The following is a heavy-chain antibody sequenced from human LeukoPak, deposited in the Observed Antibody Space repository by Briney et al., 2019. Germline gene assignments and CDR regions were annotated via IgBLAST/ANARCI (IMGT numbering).Heavy chain of an antibody. CDR1: GGSISSSNW. CDR3: AREARTSMGFGEGWFDP. V-gene: IGHV4-4*02. Sequence: SETLSLTCAVSGGSISSSNWWSWVRPPPGKGLEWIGEINHSGSTNYNPSLKSRVTISVDKSKNQFSLKLSSVTAADTAVYYCAREARTSMGFGEGWFDPWGQGTLVTVSS. D-gene: IGHD3-10*01. CDR2: INHSGST. J-gene: IGHJ5*02.